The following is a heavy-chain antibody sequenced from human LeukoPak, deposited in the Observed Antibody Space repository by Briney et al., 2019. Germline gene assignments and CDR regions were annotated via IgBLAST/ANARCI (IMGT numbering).Heavy chain of an antibody. V-gene: IGHV1-18*01. D-gene: IGHD5-18*01. Sequence: ASVKVSCKASGYTFTSYGISWVRQAPGQGLEWMGWISAYNGNTNYAQKLQGRVTMTTDTSTSTAYMELRSLRSDDTAVYYCARADPAPPTANWFDPWGQGTLVTVSS. CDR3: ARADPAPPTANWFDP. J-gene: IGHJ5*02. CDR2: ISAYNGNT. CDR1: GYTFTSYG.